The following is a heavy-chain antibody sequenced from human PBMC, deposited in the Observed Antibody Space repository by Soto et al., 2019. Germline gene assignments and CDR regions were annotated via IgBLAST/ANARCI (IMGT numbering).Heavy chain of an antibody. CDR3: AKDPGATYGSGSYYFRWGFDY. CDR1: GFTFSSYG. J-gene: IGHJ4*02. CDR2: ISYDGSNK. V-gene: IGHV3-30*18. Sequence: QVQLVESGGGVVQPGRSLRLSCAASGFTFSSYGMHWVRQAPGKGLEWVAVISYDGSNKYYADSVKGRFTISRDNSKNTLYMQMNNLRAEETDVYYCAKDPGATYGSGSYYFRWGFDYWGQGTLVTVSS. D-gene: IGHD3-10*01.